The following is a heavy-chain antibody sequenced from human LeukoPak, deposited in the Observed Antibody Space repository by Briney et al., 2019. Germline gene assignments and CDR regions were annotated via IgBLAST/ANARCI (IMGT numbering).Heavy chain of an antibody. Sequence: GGSLRLSCAASGFMFSSNWMDWVRQAPGKGLEWVASINPDGNKKYSADSVKGRFTISRDNAENSLYLQMNSLRVEDTAFYYCARDLAYSRLDYWGQGMLVTVSS. J-gene: IGHJ4*02. CDR1: GFMFSSNW. CDR3: ARDLAYSRLDY. D-gene: IGHD5-18*01. V-gene: IGHV3-7*01. CDR2: INPDGNKK.